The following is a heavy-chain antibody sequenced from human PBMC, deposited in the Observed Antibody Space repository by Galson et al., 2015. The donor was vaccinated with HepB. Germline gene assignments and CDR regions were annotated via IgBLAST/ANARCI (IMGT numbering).Heavy chain of an antibody. V-gene: IGHV1-46*01. D-gene: IGHD2-2*01. Sequence: SVKVSCKASGYKFTSYYMHWVRQAPGQGLEWMGIINPSGGSTSYAQKFQGRVTMTRDTSTSTVYMELSSLGSEDTAVYYCARDIVVVPAAWGCYYYYYGMDVWGQGTTVTVSS. CDR3: ARDIVVVPAAWGCYYYYYGMDV. CDR2: INPSGGST. CDR1: GYKFTSYY. J-gene: IGHJ6*02.